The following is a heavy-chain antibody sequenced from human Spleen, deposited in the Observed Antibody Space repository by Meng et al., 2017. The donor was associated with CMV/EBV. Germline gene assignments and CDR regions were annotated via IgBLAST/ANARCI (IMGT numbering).Heavy chain of an antibody. CDR3: AKEEGYYYDSNGYYFDY. D-gene: IGHD3-22*01. CDR2: IWYDGNNK. Sequence: FTFSTYGMNWVRQATGKGLEWVAVIWYDGNNKYYADSVKGRFIISRDNSKNTVYLQMNSLRAEDTAVYYCAKEEGYYYDSNGYYFDYWGRGTLVTVSS. J-gene: IGHJ4*02. CDR1: FTFSTYG. V-gene: IGHV3-33*06.